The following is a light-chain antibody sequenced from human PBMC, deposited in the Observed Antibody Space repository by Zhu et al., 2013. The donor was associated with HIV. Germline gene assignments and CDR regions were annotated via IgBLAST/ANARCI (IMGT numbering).Light chain of an antibody. CDR1: SNDVGGYNY. V-gene: IGLV2-8*01. CDR3: SSFAGSNSWV. J-gene: IGLJ3*02. Sequence: QSALTQPPSASGSPGQSVTVSCTGTSNDVGGYNYVSWYQQHPGKAPKLMIYEVSKRPSGVPDRFSGSKSGNVASLTVSGLQAEDEADYYCSSFAGSNSWVFGGGTKLTVL. CDR2: EVS.